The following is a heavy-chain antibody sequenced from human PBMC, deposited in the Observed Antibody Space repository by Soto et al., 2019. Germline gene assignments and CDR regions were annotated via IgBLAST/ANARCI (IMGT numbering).Heavy chain of an antibody. CDR1: GYTFTSYG. D-gene: IGHD3-22*01. CDR3: ARDRITMIVVAFEGAFDI. Sequence: QVQLVQSGAEVKKPGASVKVSCKASGYTFTSYGISWVRQAPGQGLEWMGWISAYNGNTNYAQKLQGRVTMTTDTSTSTAYMELRSLRSDDTAVYYCARDRITMIVVAFEGAFDIWGQGTMVTVSS. J-gene: IGHJ3*02. V-gene: IGHV1-18*04. CDR2: ISAYNGNT.